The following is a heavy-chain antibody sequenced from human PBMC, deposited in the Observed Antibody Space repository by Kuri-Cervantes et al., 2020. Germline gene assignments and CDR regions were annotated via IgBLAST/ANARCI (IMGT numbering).Heavy chain of an antibody. Sequence: SFTSYWIGWIRQPPGKGLEWIGSIYYSGSTYYNPSLKSRVTISVDTSKNQFSLKLSSVTAADTAVYYCARDDVCSGGSCYFRSYYYYGMDVWGQGTTVTVSS. CDR3: ARDDVCSGGSCYFRSYYYYGMDV. CDR1: SFTSYW. J-gene: IGHJ6*02. V-gene: IGHV4-39*07. CDR2: IYYSGST. D-gene: IGHD2-15*01.